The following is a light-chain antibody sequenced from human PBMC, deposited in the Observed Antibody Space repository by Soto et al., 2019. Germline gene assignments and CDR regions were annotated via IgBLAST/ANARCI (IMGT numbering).Light chain of an antibody. CDR3: QQFNNWHTWT. CDR1: QSLRSTY. CDR2: GAS. V-gene: IGKV3-15*01. Sequence: EILLTQYPGTLSLSPGERAPVSWGAGQSLRSTYLASYQQKPGQPPRLLIYGASTRAAGIPDSFSGSGSGTEFTLTISGLQSDDFAVYYCQQFNNWHTWTFGHGTKVDIK. J-gene: IGKJ1*01.